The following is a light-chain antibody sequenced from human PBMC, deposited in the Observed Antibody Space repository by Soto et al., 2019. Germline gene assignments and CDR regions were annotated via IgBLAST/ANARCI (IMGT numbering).Light chain of an antibody. CDR2: GNN. J-gene: IGLJ1*01. CDR3: QSYDSSLTAYV. Sequence: QSVLTQPPSVSGAPGQRVTISFTGISSNIGAGYDVHWYQQLPGAAPTLLIYGNNNRPSGVPNRFSGSKSGTSASLAIAELQAEDEADYYCQSYDSSLTAYVFGAGTKVTVL. CDR1: SSNIGAGYD. V-gene: IGLV1-40*01.